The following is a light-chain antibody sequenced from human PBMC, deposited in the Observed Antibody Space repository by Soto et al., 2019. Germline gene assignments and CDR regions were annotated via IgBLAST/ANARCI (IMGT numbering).Light chain of an antibody. Sequence: DIQMTQSPSSLSASIGDRVTITCRASQNINSHLNWYQQKPGKAPKVVIYAASRLQSGVPSRFSGSGSGTEFTLTISSLEPEDFATSYCQQSHITTLFTFGKGTKLEIK. CDR3: QQSHITTLFT. J-gene: IGKJ2*01. V-gene: IGKV1-39*01. CDR1: QNINSH. CDR2: AAS.